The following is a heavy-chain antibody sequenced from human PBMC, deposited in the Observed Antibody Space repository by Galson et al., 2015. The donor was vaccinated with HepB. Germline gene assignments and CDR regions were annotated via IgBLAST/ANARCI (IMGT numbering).Heavy chain of an antibody. CDR3: ARANIGYCSSTSCYKSGNWFDP. J-gene: IGHJ5*02. CDR2: IYYSGST. V-gene: IGHV4-59*01. D-gene: IGHD2-2*02. Sequence: SETLSLTCTVSGGSISSYYWSWIRQPPGKGLEWIGYIYYSGSTNYNPSLKSRVTISVDTSKNQFSLKLSSVTAADTAVYYCARANIGYCSSTSCYKSGNWFDPWGQGTLVTVSS. CDR1: GGSISSYY.